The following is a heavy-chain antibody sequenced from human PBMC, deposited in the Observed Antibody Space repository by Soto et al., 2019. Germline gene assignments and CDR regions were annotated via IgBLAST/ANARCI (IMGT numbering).Heavy chain of an antibody. V-gene: IGHV3-30*18. CDR3: AKDLRVVVPAAIRYYYYYGMDV. CDR2: ISYDGSNK. J-gene: IGHJ6*02. CDR1: GFTFSSYG. Sequence: GGSLRLSCAASGFTFSSYGMHWVRQAPGKGLEWVAVISYDGSNKYFADSVKGRFTISRDNSKNTLYLQMNSLRAEDTAVYYCAKDLRVVVPAAIRYYYYYGMDVWGQGTTVTVSS. D-gene: IGHD2-2*01.